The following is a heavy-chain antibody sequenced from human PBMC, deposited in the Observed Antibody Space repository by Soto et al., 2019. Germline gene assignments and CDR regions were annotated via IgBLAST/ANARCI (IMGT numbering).Heavy chain of an antibody. CDR3: AKDNGWLAAS. J-gene: IGHJ4*02. CDR2: ISDSGDTT. D-gene: IGHD6-19*01. CDR1: GFTFSSHG. Sequence: EVHLLESGGGLVQPGGSLRVSCAASGFTFSSHGMSWVRQAPGKGLEWVAGISDSGDTTYYTDSAKGRFSITRDNSKNTLDLQMSSLRVEDTAIYYCAKDNGWLAASWGQGTLVTVSS. V-gene: IGHV3-23*01.